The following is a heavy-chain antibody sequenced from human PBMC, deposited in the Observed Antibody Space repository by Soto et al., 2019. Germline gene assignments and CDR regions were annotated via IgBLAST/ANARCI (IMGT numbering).Heavy chain of an antibody. CDR2: IHYTGST. CDR1: GGSISSNDYY. V-gene: IGHV4-39*07. J-gene: IGHJ5*02. Sequence: PSETLSLTCTVSGGSISSNDYYWGWSRQPPGKWLEWVGTIHYTGSTYYNPSLKSRVTISVDTSKNQFSLKLSSVTAADTAVYYCARTIYSSGWYGMRDWFDPWGQG. D-gene: IGHD6-19*01. CDR3: ARTIYSSGWYGMRDWFDP.